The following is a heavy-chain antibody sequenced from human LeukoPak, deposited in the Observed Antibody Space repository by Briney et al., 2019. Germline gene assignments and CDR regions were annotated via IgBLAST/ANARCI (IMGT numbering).Heavy chain of an antibody. CDR1: GFTFSGYW. D-gene: IGHD1-26*01. CDR2: IYTDGSRT. CDR3: ARGDHVGYFLDY. J-gene: IGHJ4*02. V-gene: IGHV3-74*01. Sequence: GRSLRLSCAASGFTFSGYWMHWVRQAPGKGLVWVSRIYTDGSRTNYADSVWGRFTISRDNAKNTLYLQLDSLRAEDTAVYYCARGDHVGYFLDYWGQGTLVNVSS.